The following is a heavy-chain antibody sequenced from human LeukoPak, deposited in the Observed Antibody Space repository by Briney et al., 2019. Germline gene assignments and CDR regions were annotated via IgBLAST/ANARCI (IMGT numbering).Heavy chain of an antibody. CDR2: ISSDVSST. CDR1: GFTFSSYW. J-gene: IGHJ6*03. V-gene: IGHV3-74*01. CDR3: ARDNIRGYYYMDV. Sequence: GGSLRLSCAASGFTFSSYWMHWVRQAPGKGLVWVSRISSDVSSTSYADSVKGRFTISRDNAKNTLNLQMNSLRAEDTAVYYCARDNIRGYYYMDVWGKGTTVTVSS.